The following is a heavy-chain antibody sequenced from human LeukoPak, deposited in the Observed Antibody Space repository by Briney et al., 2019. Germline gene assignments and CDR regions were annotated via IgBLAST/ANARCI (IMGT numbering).Heavy chain of an antibody. CDR3: ARVVGSKSVDV. D-gene: IGHD2-15*01. CDR2: INSDGSST. J-gene: IGHJ6*04. Sequence: GSLRLSCAASGFTFSSYWMHWVRQAPGKGLVWVSRINSDGSSTSYADSVKGRFTISRDNAKNTLYLQMNSLRAEDTAVYYCARVVGSKSVDVWGKGTTVTVSS. CDR1: GFTFSSYW. V-gene: IGHV3-74*01.